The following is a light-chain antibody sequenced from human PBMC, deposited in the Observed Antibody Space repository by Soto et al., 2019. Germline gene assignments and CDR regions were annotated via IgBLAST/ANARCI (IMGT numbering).Light chain of an antibody. CDR2: GAS. J-gene: IGKJ1*01. Sequence: EIVLTQSPGTLSLSPGERATLSCRASQSVSSSYLAWYQQKPGQAPRLLIYGASSRATGIPDRFSGSGSGTDFTLTISRLEPEDFAVYYCQQYGGSTRTFGQGPRWIS. V-gene: IGKV3-20*01. CDR1: QSVSSSY. CDR3: QQYGGSTRT.